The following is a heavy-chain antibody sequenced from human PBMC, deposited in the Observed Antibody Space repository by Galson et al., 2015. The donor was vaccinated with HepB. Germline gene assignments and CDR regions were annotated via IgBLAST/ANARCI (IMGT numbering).Heavy chain of an antibody. D-gene: IGHD2-2*01. CDR3: ARDGYCSSTSCYRWQVYYYYGMDV. CDR2: ISYDGSNK. Sequence: SLRLSCAASGFTFSSYSMNWVRQAPGKGLEWVAVISYDGSNKYYADSVKGRFTISRDNSKNTLYLQMNSLRAEDTAVYYCARDGYCSSTSCYRWQVYYYYGMDVWGQGTTVTVSS. CDR1: GFTFSSYS. V-gene: IGHV3-30*03. J-gene: IGHJ6*02.